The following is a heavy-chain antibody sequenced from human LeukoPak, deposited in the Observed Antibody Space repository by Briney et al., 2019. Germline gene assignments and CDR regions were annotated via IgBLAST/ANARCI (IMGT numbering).Heavy chain of an antibody. D-gene: IGHD4-11*01. CDR1: GGTFSSYA. CDR2: IIPIFGTA. V-gene: IGHV1-69*05. CDR3: ARDKYSTFGYYYYYMDV. J-gene: IGHJ6*03. Sequence: GSSVKVSCKASGGTFSSYAISWVRQAPGQGLEWMGGIIPIFGTANYAQKFQGRVTITTDESTSTAYMELSSLRSEDTAVYYCARDKYSTFGYYYYYMDVWGKGTTVTVSS.